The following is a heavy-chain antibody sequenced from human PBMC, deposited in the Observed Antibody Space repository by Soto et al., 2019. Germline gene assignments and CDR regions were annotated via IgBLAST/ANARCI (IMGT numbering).Heavy chain of an antibody. CDR1: GFTLSDYY. J-gene: IGHJ6*02. V-gene: IGHV3-11*01. D-gene: IGHD4-17*01. CDR2: ISSSGSTI. CDR3: ARVGDYGGNSDYYYGMDV. Sequence: VGSLRLACAASGFTLSDYYMSWIRQAPGKGLEWVSYISSSGSTIYYADSVKGRFTISRDNAKNSLYLQMNSLRAEDTAVYYSARVGDYGGNSDYYYGMDVWGQGTTVTVSS.